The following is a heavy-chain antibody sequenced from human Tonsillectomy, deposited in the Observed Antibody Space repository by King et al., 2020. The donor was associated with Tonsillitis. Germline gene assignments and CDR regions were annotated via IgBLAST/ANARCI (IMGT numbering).Heavy chain of an antibody. V-gene: IGHV3-21*01. CDR1: GFTYSDYS. Sequence: VQLVESGGGLVKPGGSLRLSCAASGFTYSDYSMNWVRQAPGKGLEWVSFISPSSTYIYYADSVKGRFTISRDNAKDSLFLQMDSLRAEDTAVYYCARFVFSHANADMFGTLDIWGQGTMVSVSS. J-gene: IGHJ3*02. CDR3: ARFVFSHANADMFGTLDI. CDR2: ISPSSTYI. D-gene: IGHD1-7*01.